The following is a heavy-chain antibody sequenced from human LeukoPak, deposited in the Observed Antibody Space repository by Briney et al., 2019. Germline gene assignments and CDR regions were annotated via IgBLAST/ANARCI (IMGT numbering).Heavy chain of an antibody. CDR3: ARDGYDLNTPMVSTIFDY. V-gene: IGHV3-30-3*01. J-gene: IGHJ4*02. D-gene: IGHD5-18*01. Sequence: GGSLRLSCAASGFTFSSYAMHWVRQAPAQGLEWVAVISYDGINKYCVDSVKGRFTISRDNSKNTQYLQMNSLRAEDTAVYYCARDGYDLNTPMVSTIFDYWGQGTLVTVSS. CDR1: GFTFSSYA. CDR2: ISYDGINK.